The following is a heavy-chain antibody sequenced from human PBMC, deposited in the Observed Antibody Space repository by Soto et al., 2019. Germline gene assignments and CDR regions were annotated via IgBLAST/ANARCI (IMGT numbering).Heavy chain of an antibody. D-gene: IGHD2-2*01. CDR3: AKEAASIVVVPAAYYYYYMDV. CDR2: ISGSGGST. Sequence: EVQLLESGGGLVQPGGSLRLSCAASGFTFSSYAMSWVRQAPGKGLEWVSAISGSGGSTYYADSVKGRFTISRDNSKNTLYLQMNSLRAEDTAVYYCAKEAASIVVVPAAYYYYYMDVWGKGTTVTVSS. V-gene: IGHV3-23*01. CDR1: GFTFSSYA. J-gene: IGHJ6*03.